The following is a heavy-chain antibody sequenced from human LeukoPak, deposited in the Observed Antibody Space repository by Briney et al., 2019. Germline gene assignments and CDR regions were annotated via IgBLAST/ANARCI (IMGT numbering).Heavy chain of an antibody. CDR1: GFTFSSYA. Sequence: PGGSLRLSCAASGFTFSSYAMSWVRQAPGKGLEWVSAISGSGGSTYYADSVKGRFTISRDNSKNTLYLQMNSLRAEDTAVYYCAKDGGYCSSTSCYWLNVDWFDPWGQGTLVTVSS. J-gene: IGHJ5*02. D-gene: IGHD2-2*01. CDR2: ISGSGGST. CDR3: AKDGGYCSSTSCYWLNVDWFDP. V-gene: IGHV3-23*01.